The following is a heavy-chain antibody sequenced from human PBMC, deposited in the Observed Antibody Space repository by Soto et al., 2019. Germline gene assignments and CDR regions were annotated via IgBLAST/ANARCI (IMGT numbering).Heavy chain of an antibody. V-gene: IGHV4-39*01. CDR3: ARFSFGVVSYAFDI. J-gene: IGHJ3*02. Sequence: AETLSLTCTVSGGSISSSSYYWGWIRQPPGKGLEWIGSIYYSVSTYYNPSLKSRVTISVDTSKNQFSLKLSSVTAADTAVYYCARFSFGVVSYAFDIWGQGTLITVSS. CDR2: IYYSVST. D-gene: IGHD3-3*01. CDR1: GGSISSSSYY.